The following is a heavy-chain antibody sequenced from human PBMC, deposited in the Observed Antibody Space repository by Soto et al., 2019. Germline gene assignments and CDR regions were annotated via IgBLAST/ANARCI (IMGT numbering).Heavy chain of an antibody. J-gene: IGHJ6*02. V-gene: IGHV4-34*01. CDR3: ARGGRIKIFGVVIIRGYGMDV. Sequence: SETLSLTCAVYGGSFSGYYWSWIRQPPGKGLEWIGEINHSGSTNYNPSLKSRVTISVDTSKNQFSLKLSSVTAADTAVYYCARGGRIKIFGVVIIRGYGMDVWGQGTTVTVYS. CDR1: GGSFSGYY. CDR2: INHSGST. D-gene: IGHD3-3*01.